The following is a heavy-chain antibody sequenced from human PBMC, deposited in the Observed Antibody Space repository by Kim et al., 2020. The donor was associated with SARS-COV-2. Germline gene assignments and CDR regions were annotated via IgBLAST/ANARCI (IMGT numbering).Heavy chain of an antibody. CDR2: INPSGGST. D-gene: IGHD3-16*02. Sequence: ASVKVSCKASGYTFTSYYMHWVRQAPGQGLEWMGIINPSGGSTSYAQKFQGRFTMTRDTSTSTVYMELSSLRSEDTAVYYCASDSYGYVWGSYRSTGGMDVWGQGTTVTASS. CDR3: ASDSYGYVWGSYRSTGGMDV. J-gene: IGHJ6*02. V-gene: IGHV1-46*01. CDR1: GYTFTSYY.